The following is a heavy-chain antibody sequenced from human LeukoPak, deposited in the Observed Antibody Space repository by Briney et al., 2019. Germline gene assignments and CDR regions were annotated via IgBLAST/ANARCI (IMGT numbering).Heavy chain of an antibody. Sequence: GASVTVSCKTSRGTFTSYAIGWVRQAPGQGLEWMGGIIPIFDKPTYAQKFQGRVTITADESTSTAYMELSSLRSEDTAVYYCARGLVATITTPGDYWGQGTLVTVSS. J-gene: IGHJ4*02. D-gene: IGHD5-12*01. CDR1: RGTFTSYA. V-gene: IGHV1-69*13. CDR3: ARGLVATITTPGDY. CDR2: IIPIFDKP.